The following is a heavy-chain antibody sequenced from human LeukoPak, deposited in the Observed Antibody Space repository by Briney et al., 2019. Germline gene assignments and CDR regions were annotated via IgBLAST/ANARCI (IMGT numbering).Heavy chain of an antibody. CDR1: GYTFTSFY. Sequence: GASVKVSCKASGYTFTSFYMHWVRQAPGQGLEWMGIINPSGGGTSYAQKFQARVTMTRDTSTSTVYMELSSLRSEDTAVYYCARDRRSGPGDFAFDMWGHGTMLTVSS. CDR2: INPSGGGT. D-gene: IGHD3-10*01. V-gene: IGHV1-46*01. J-gene: IGHJ3*02. CDR3: ARDRRSGPGDFAFDM.